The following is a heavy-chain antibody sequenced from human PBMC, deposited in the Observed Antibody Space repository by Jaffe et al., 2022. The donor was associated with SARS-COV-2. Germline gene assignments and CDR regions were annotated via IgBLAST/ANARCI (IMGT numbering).Heavy chain of an antibody. Sequence: QVQLVESGGGLVKPGGSLRLSCAASGFTFSDYYMSWIRQAPGKGLEWVSYISSSGSTIYYADSVKGRFTISRDNAKNSLYLQMNSLRAEDTAVYYCARAGYYYDSSGYYYVTPPFDYWGQGTLVTVSS. D-gene: IGHD3-22*01. J-gene: IGHJ4*02. CDR1: GFTFSDYY. V-gene: IGHV3-11*01. CDR3: ARAGYYYDSSGYYYVTPPFDY. CDR2: ISSSGSTI.